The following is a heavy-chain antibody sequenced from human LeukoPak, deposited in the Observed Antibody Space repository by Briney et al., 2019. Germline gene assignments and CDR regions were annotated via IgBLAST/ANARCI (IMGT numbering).Heavy chain of an antibody. V-gene: IGHV3-66*01. CDR3: ARGTVTMVDY. Sequence: GGSPRLSCAASGFTVSSNYMSWVRQAPGRGLEWVSVIYSGGSTYYADSVKGRFTISRDNSKNTLFLQMNSLRAGDTAVYYCARGTVTMVDYWGQGTLVTVSS. D-gene: IGHD3-10*01. CDR1: GFTVSSNY. CDR2: IYSGGST. J-gene: IGHJ4*02.